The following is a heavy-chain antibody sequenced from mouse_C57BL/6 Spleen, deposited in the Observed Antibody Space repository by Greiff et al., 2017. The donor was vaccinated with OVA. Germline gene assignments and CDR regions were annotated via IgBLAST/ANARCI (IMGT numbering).Heavy chain of an antibody. Sequence: EVQGVESGGGLVKPGGSLKLSCAASGFTFSSYAMSWVRQTPEKRLEWVATISDGGSYTYYPDNVKGRFTISRDNAKNNLYLQMSHLKSEDTAMYYCARDGGYDYDYFDYWGQGTTLTVSS. CDR2: ISDGGSYT. CDR3: ARDGGYDYDYFDY. V-gene: IGHV5-4*01. CDR1: GFTFSSYA. J-gene: IGHJ2*01. D-gene: IGHD2-4*01.